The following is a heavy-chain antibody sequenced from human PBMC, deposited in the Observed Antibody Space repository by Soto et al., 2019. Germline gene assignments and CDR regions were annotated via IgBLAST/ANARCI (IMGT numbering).Heavy chain of an antibody. CDR2: IIPIFGTA. Sequence: SVKVSCKASGGTFSSYAISWVRQAPGQGLEWMGGIIPIFGTANYAQKFQGRVTITADESTSTAYMELSSLRSEDTAVYYCARDQNGYSYGLIGNWFDPWGQGTLVTVS. D-gene: IGHD5-18*01. J-gene: IGHJ5*02. CDR1: GGTFSSYA. CDR3: ARDQNGYSYGLIGNWFDP. V-gene: IGHV1-69*13.